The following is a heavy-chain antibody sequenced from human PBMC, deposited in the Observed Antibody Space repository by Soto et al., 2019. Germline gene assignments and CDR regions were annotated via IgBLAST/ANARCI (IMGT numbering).Heavy chain of an antibody. D-gene: IGHD6-13*01. V-gene: IGHV4-30-4*01. Sequence: QVQLQESGPGLVKPSQTLSLTCTVSGGSISSGDYYWSWIRQPPGKGLEWIGYIYYSGSTYYNPSLTSRVTISVDTSKNQFSLKLSSVTAADTAVYYCARDQMAAAGTWGRYYGMDVWGQGTTVTVSS. CDR2: IYYSGST. CDR1: GGSISSGDYY. J-gene: IGHJ6*02. CDR3: ARDQMAAAGTWGRYYGMDV.